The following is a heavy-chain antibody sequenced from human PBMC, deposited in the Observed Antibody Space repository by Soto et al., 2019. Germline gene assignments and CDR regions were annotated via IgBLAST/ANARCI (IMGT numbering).Heavy chain of an antibody. J-gene: IGHJ4*02. CDR1: TGSITSGDYF. CDR2: MHSSGGT. Sequence: QLLESGPGLVKPSETLSLTCTVSTGSITSGDYFWGWIRQPPGRGLEFIGSMHSSGGTNYSPSVKSIVSISMDKSKNQFSLKLTSVTTADTAVYFCAGVVVGATRQTGSDHWGQGTLVTVS. V-gene: IGHV4-39*01. D-gene: IGHD2-15*01. CDR3: AGVVVGATRQTGSDH.